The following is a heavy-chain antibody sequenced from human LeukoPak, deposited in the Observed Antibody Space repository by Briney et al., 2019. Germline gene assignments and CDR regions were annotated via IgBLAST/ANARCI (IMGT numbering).Heavy chain of an antibody. Sequence: ASVKVSCKASGYTFTNYYIHWVRQAPEQGLEWMGIINPSGGSTSYAQKFQGRVTMTRDMSTSTVYMELSSLRSEDTAVYYCARDQVNSSSWLQHWGQGTLVTVSS. V-gene: IGHV1-46*01. J-gene: IGHJ1*01. CDR3: ARDQVNSSSWLQH. CDR1: GYTFTNYY. D-gene: IGHD6-13*01. CDR2: INPSGGST.